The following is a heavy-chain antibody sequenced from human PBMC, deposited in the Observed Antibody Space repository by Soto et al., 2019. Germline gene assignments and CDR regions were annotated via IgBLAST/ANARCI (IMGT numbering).Heavy chain of an antibody. CDR3: ARHLGYDSSGYYRNWFDP. D-gene: IGHD3-22*01. Sequence: SETLSLTCSVSGGSISSYYWSWIRQPPGKGLEWIGYIYYSGSTNYNPSLKSRVTISVDTSKNQFSLKLSSVTAADTAVYYCARHLGYDSSGYYRNWFDPWGQGTLVTVSS. V-gene: IGHV4-59*08. J-gene: IGHJ5*02. CDR1: GGSISSYY. CDR2: IYYSGST.